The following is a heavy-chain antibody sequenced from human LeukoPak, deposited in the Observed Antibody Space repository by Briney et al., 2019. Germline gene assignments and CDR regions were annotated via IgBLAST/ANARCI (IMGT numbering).Heavy chain of an antibody. D-gene: IGHD6-13*01. CDR3: ARHPTAAKNNWFDP. CDR1: GCSISSSSYY. Sequence: PSETLSLTCTVSGCSISSSSYYWGWIRQPPGKGLEWIGSIYYSGSTYYNPSLKSRVTISVDTSKNQFSLKLSSVTAADTAVYYCARHPTAAKNNWFDPWGQGTLVTVSS. CDR2: IYYSGST. V-gene: IGHV4-39*01. J-gene: IGHJ5*02.